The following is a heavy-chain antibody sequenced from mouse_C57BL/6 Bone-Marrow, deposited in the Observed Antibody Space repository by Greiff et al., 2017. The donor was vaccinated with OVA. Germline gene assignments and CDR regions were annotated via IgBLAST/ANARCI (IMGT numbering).Heavy chain of an antibody. CDR3: ARQRRFYWYFDV. V-gene: IGHV5-6*01. Sequence: EVQLVESGGDLVKPGGSLQLSCAASGFTFSSYGLSWVRQTPDKRLEWVATISSGGSSTYYPDSVNGRFTISRDNANNTLYLQMSSLKSEDTAMYDCARQRRFYWYFDVWGTGTTVTVSS. CDR2: ISSGGSST. CDR1: GFTFSSYG. J-gene: IGHJ1*03.